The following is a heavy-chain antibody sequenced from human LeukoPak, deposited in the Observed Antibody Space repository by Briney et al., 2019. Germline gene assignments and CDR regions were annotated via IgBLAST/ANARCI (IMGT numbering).Heavy chain of an antibody. CDR2: IKNKFDGGTA. CDR3: ATDVPYTYGALDV. D-gene: IGHD5-18*01. CDR1: GVPVSNVW. Sequence: GGSLRLSCAVSGVPVSNVWVTWVRQAPGKGLEWLGPIKNKFDGGTADYAAPVKGRFIISRDDSKNALYLQMSSLKTEDTAVYYCATDVPYTYGALDVWGQGTVVTVSS. V-gene: IGHV3-15*01. J-gene: IGHJ3*01.